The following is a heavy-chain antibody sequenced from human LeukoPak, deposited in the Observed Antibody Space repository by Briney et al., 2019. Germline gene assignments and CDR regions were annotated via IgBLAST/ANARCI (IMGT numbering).Heavy chain of an antibody. CDR1: GGSISSGSYY. CDR3: ARHRDYSIDYFDY. Sequence: SETLSLTCTVSGGSISSGSYYWGWIRQPPGKGLEWIGSIYYSGSTYYNPSLKSRVTISVDTSKNQFSLKVNSVTAADTAVYYCARHRDYSIDYFDYWGQGTLVTVSS. D-gene: IGHD4-11*01. CDR2: IYYSGST. V-gene: IGHV4-39*01. J-gene: IGHJ4*02.